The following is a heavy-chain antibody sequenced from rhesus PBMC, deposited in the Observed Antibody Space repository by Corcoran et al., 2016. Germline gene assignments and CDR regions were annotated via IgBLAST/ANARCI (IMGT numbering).Heavy chain of an antibody. CDR3: ARGGWGDFDY. CDR1: GYSISSGSY. J-gene: IGHJ4*01. V-gene: IGHV4-99*02. D-gene: IGHD3-34*01. CDR2: LCGSSGTP. Sequence: QVQLQESGPGLVKPSETLSLTCAVSGYSISSGSYWGWIRQPPGKGLEYIGYLCGSSGTPSYNPSLKSRVTISKDTSKNQFSLKLSSVTAADTAVYYCARGGWGDFDYWGQGVLVTVSS.